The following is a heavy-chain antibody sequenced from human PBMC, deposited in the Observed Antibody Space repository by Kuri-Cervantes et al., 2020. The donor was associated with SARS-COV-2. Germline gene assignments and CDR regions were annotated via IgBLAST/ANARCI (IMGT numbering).Heavy chain of an antibody. D-gene: IGHD1-14*01. CDR1: GFTFSSYW. J-gene: IGHJ3*02. CDR3: ARDSGRNSGNAFDI. Sequence: GESLKISCAASGFTFSSYWMSWVHQAPGKGLEWVANIKQDGSEKYYVDSVKGRFTISRDNAKNSLYLQMNSLRAEDTAVYYCARDSGRNSGNAFDIWGQGTMVTVSS. CDR2: IKQDGSEK. V-gene: IGHV3-7*01.